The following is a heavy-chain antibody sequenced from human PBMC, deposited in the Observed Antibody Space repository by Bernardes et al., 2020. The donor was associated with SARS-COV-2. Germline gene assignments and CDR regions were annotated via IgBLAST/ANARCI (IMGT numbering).Heavy chain of an antibody. CDR3: ARDVWGTTVVRGVITTTLYYYGMDV. J-gene: IGHJ6*02. Sequence: GGSLRLSCAAYGFTFSSYSMNWVRQAPGKGLEWVSYISSSSSSMNYADSVKGRFTISRDNAKNSLYLQMNSLRAEDTAVYYCARDVWGTTVVRGVITTTLYYYGMDVWGQGTTVTVSS. D-gene: IGHD3-10*01. CDR1: GFTFSSYS. CDR2: ISSSSSSM. V-gene: IGHV3-48*04.